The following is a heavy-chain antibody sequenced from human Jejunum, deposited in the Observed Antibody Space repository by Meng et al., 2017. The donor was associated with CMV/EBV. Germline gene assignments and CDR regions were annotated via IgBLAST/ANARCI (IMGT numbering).Heavy chain of an antibody. CDR2: IYYGGST. CDR3: ARGLGHASNNSHDY. V-gene: IGHV4-39*07. Sequence: GSISRPTYYWGWIRQPPGKGLEWIGSIYYGGSTYYNPSLKSRVTISVDTSKNQFSLKLSSVTAADTAVYYCARGLGHASNNSHDYWGQGTLVTVSS. J-gene: IGHJ4*02. CDR1: GSISRPTYY. D-gene: IGHD1-1*01.